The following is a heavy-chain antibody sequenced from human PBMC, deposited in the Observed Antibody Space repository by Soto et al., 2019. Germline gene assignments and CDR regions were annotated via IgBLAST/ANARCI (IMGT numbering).Heavy chain of an antibody. CDR1: GGSISSSNW. Sequence: PSETLSLTCAVSGGSISSSNWWSWVRQPPGKGLEWIGEIYHSGSTNYNPSLKSRVTISVDKSKNQFSLKLSSVTAADTAVYYCARAIRYYYYYGMDVRGQGTTVTVSS. V-gene: IGHV4-4*02. CDR2: IYHSGST. J-gene: IGHJ6*02. CDR3: ARAIRYYYYYGMDV.